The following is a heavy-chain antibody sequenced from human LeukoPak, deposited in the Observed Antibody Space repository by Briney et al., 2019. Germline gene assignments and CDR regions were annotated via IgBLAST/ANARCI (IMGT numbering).Heavy chain of an antibody. CDR3: ARGYSSSWYEYNWFDP. J-gene: IGHJ5*02. CDR1: GYTFTSYD. CDR2: MNPNSGNT. Sequence: ASVKVSCTASGYTFTSYDINWVRQATGQGLEWMGWMNPNSGNTGYAQKFQGRVAMTRNTSISTAYMELSSLRSEDTAVYYCARGYSSSWYEYNWFDPWGQGTLVTVSS. D-gene: IGHD6-13*01. V-gene: IGHV1-8*01.